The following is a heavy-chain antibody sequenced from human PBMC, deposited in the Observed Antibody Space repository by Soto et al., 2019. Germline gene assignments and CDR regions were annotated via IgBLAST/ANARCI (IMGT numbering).Heavy chain of an antibody. V-gene: IGHV4-30-2*01. CDR2: IYHSGSI. J-gene: IGHJ4*02. Sequence: QLQLQEFGSGLVKPSQTLSLTCAVSGGSISSGGYSWSWIRQPPGKGLEWIGYIYHSGSIYYNPSLKSRVTISVDRSKNQFSLKLSSVTAADTAIYYCARGPPHHYWGQGTLVTVSS. CDR1: GGSISSGGYS. CDR3: ARGPPHHY.